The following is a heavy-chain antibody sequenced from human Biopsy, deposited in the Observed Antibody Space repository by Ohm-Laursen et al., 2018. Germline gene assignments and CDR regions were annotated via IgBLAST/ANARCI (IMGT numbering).Heavy chain of an antibody. CDR1: GFTFSDYY. CDR2: ISSSSSTI. CDR3: ATAIDRRFDY. J-gene: IGHJ4*02. V-gene: IGHV3-11*01. D-gene: IGHD3-22*01. Sequence: SLRLSCAASGFTFSDYYMSWIRQAPGKGLEFISYISSSSSTISYADSVKGRFTISRDNAKKSLYLQLNSLRAEDTAVYYCATAIDRRFDYWGQGTLVTVSP.